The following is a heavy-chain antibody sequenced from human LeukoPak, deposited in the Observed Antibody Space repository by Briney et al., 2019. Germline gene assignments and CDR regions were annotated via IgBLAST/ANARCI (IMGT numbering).Heavy chain of an antibody. CDR1: GFTFSSYS. D-gene: IGHD4-17*01. CDR2: ISSSSSTI. J-gene: IGHJ6*02. CDR3: ASLSTVFDPIRAYYYGMDV. Sequence: GGSLRLSCAASGFTFSSYSMNWVRQAPGKGLEWVSYISSSSSTIYYADSVKGRFTISRDNAKNSLYLQMNSLRAEDTAVYYCASLSTVFDPIRAYYYGMDVWGQGTTVTVSS. V-gene: IGHV3-48*01.